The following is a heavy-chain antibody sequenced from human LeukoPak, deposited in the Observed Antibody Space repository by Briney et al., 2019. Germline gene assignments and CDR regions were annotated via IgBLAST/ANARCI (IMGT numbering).Heavy chain of an antibody. CDR1: GFSFNTYS. V-gene: IGHV3-30*03. CDR2: ISYDGSNK. D-gene: IGHD6-19*01. Sequence: PGGSLRLSCAASGFSFNTYSMTWVRQAPGKGLEWVAVISYDGSNKYYADSVKGRFTISRDNSKNTLYLQMNSLRAEDTAVYYCARDWSQWRTTLLLDYWGQGTLVTVSS. J-gene: IGHJ4*02. CDR3: ARDWSQWRTTLLLDY.